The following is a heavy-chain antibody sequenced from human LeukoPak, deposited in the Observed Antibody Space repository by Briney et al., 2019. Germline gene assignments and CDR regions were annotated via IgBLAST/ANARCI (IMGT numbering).Heavy chain of an antibody. CDR3: AKDYPRDCIGDCGPFDP. CDR2: MSYDGSNQ. Sequence: GGSLRLSCAASGFTFSSYGMYWVRQAPGKGLECVALMSYDGSNQYYPESVKGRFTISRDNSKNTLYLQMNSLRAEDTAVYYCAKDYPRDCIGDCGPFDPWGQGTRVTVSS. V-gene: IGHV3-30*18. D-gene: IGHD2-21*02. CDR1: GFTFSSYG. J-gene: IGHJ5*02.